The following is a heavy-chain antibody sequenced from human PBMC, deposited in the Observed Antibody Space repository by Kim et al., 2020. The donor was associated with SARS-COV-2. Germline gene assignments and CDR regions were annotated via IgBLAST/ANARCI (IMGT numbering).Heavy chain of an antibody. V-gene: IGHV4-59*01. CDR3: ARSDGYEPDAFGI. CDR1: GGSISSYY. Sequence: SETLSLTCTVSGGSISSYYWSWIRQPPGKGLEWIGYTYYSGSTNYNPSLKRRVTISVDTPKNQFSLKLSSVTAADTAVYYCARSDGYEPDAFGIWGQGTIVPGSS. D-gene: IGHD5-12*01. CDR2: TYYSGST. J-gene: IGHJ3*02.